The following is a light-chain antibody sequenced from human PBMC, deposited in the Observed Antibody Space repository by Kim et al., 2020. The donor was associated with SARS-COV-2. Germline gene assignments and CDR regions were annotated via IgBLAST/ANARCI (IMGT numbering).Light chain of an antibody. Sequence: QTVTIPSSGSGSNFGSNFVYWYQHLPGTAPKLLIYRNDQRPSGVPDRVSGSKSGTSASLAISGLRSEDEAVYYCAAWDDNLSGSWLFGGGTQLTVL. CDR2: RND. V-gene: IGLV1-47*01. CDR3: AAWDDNLSGSWL. J-gene: IGLJ3*02. CDR1: GSNFGSNF.